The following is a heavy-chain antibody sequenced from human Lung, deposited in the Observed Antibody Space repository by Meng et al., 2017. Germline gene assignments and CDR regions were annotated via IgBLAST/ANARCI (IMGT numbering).Heavy chain of an antibody. V-gene: IGHV4-34*01. CDR3: ARGPTTMAHDFDY. CDR1: GGSFSDYY. J-gene: IGHJ4*02. Sequence: QVQLPQWGSGLLKPSETLSLTCVVSGGSFSDYYWRWIRQPPGKGLEWIGEINHSGSTNYNPSLESRATISVDTSQNNLSLKLSSVTAADSAVYYCARGPTTMAHDFDYWGQGTLVTVSS. D-gene: IGHD4-11*01. CDR2: INHSGST.